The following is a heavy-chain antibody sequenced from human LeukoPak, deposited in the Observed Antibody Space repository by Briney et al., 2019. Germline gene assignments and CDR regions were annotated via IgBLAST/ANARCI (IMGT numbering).Heavy chain of an antibody. J-gene: IGHJ6*03. Sequence: GGSLRLSCAASGFTFSSYWMSWVRQAPGKGLEWVANIKQDGSEKYYVDSVKGRFTIPRDDAKNSLYLQMNSLRAEDTAVYYCAKRFRYCSGGSCYTGTGANYYYYYMDVWGKGTTVTVSS. V-gene: IGHV3-7*01. CDR2: IKQDGSEK. D-gene: IGHD2-15*01. CDR3: AKRFRYCSGGSCYTGTGANYYYYYMDV. CDR1: GFTFSSYW.